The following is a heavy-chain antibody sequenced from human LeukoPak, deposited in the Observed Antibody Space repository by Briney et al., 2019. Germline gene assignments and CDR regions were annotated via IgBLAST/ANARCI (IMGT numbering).Heavy chain of an antibody. CDR3: ARLQDYDFWSGYYYYYYGMDV. V-gene: IGHV1-8*01. D-gene: IGHD3-3*01. CDR1: GYTFTSYD. CDR2: MNPNSGST. J-gene: IGHJ6*02. Sequence: ASVKVSCKASGYTFTSYDINWVRQATGQGLEWMGWMNPNSGSTGYAQKFQGRVTMTRNTSISTAYMELSSLRSEDTAVYYCARLQDYDFWSGYYYYYYGMDVWGQGTTVTVSS.